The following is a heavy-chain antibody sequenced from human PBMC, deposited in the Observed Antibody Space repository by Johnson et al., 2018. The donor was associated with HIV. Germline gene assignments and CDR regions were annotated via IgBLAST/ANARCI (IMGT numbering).Heavy chain of an antibody. CDR1: GFTFDDYA. Sequence: EVQVVESGGGLVQPGRSLRLSCAASGFTFDDYAMHWVRQAPGKGLEWVSGISWNSGSIGYADSVKGRFTISRDNAKNSLYLQMNSLRAEDTALYYCAKDSLYYYDSSGYYAFDIWGQGTMVTVSS. CDR3: AKDSLYYYDSSGYYAFDI. CDR2: ISWNSGSI. J-gene: IGHJ3*02. V-gene: IGHV3-9*01. D-gene: IGHD3-22*01.